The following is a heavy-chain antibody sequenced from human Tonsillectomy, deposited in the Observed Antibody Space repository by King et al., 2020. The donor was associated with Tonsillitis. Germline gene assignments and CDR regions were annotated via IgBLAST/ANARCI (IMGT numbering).Heavy chain of an antibody. V-gene: IGHV3-23*04. D-gene: IGHD4-17*01. CDR1: GFTFSSYA. Sequence: DVQLVESGGGLVQPEESLRLSCIASGFTFSSYALSWVRQAPGKGLEWVSAISVRGSGTYYADSVKGRFTISRDNSKNTIYLQMNSLRAEDTAVYYCARGGYGDYDSWGQGPLVTVSS. CDR3: ARGGYGDYDS. J-gene: IGHJ5*01. CDR2: ISVRGSGT.